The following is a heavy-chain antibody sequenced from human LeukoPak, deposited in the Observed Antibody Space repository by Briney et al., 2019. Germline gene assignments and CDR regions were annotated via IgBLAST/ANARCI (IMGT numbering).Heavy chain of an antibody. J-gene: IGHJ6*02. CDR3: AKDLDYSSSSDGMDV. CDR1: GFTFDDYA. V-gene: IGHV3-9*01. D-gene: IGHD6-6*01. Sequence: GGSLRLSCAASGFTFDDYAMHWVRQAPGKGLEWVSGISWNSGSIGYADSVKGRFTISRDNAKNSLYLQMNSLRAEDTALYYCAKDLDYSSSSDGMDVWGQGTTVTVSS. CDR2: ISWNSGSI.